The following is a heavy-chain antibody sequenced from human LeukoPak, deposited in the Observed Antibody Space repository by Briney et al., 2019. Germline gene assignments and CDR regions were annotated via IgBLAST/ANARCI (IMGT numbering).Heavy chain of an antibody. CDR1: GYNFVQYG. J-gene: IGHJ4*02. CDR3: ARDDVDNALDY. CDR2: ISPYLGNT. D-gene: IGHD1-1*01. V-gene: IGHV1-18*04. Sequence: ASVKVSCKASGYNFVQYGFSWVRQAPGRGLEWMAWISPYLGNTVFAQRFQDRITLTTDTSTTTAYMELRSLISNDTAVYYCARDDVDNALDYWGQGTPVTVSS.